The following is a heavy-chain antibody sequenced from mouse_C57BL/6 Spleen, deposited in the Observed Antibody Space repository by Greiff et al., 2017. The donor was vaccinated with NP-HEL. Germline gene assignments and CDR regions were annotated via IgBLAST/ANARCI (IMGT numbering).Heavy chain of an antibody. Sequence: EVKLMESGPGMVKPSQSLSLTCTVTGYSITSGYDWHWIRHFPGNKLEWMGYISYSGSTKYNPSIKSRISITHDTSKNHFFLKLNSVTTEDTATYYCARASYDYGMDYWGQGTSVTVSS. CDR1: GYSITSGYD. V-gene: IGHV3-1*01. J-gene: IGHJ4*01. D-gene: IGHD2-4*01. CDR3: ARASYDYGMDY. CDR2: ISYSGST.